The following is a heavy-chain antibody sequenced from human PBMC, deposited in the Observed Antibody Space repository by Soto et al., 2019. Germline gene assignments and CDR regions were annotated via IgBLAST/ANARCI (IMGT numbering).Heavy chain of an antibody. CDR2: ISQSGNT. D-gene: IGHD6-6*01. CDR1: GGSISSGYYY. V-gene: IGHV4-39*07. Sequence: SETLSLTCSVSGGSISSGYYYWSWIRQPPGKGLEWIGEISQSGNTNYSPSLKSRVSISIDTSKKQFSLNLASVSAADTAVYYCARAPKVSGSSQTRPDFWGQGTQVTVSS. CDR3: ARAPKVSGSSQTRPDF. J-gene: IGHJ4*02.